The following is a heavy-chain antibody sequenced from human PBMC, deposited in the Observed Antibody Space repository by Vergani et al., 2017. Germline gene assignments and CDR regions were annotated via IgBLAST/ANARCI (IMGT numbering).Heavy chain of an antibody. CDR1: GFTFSSYA. J-gene: IGHJ4*02. CDR3: ARVSNFAMIVGY. Sequence: EVQLLESGGGLVQPGGSLRLSCAASGFTFSSYAMSWVRQAPGKGLEWVSVIYSGGSSTYYADSVKGRFTISRDNSKNTLYLQMNSLRAEDTAVYYCARVSNFAMIVGYWGQGTLVTVSS. D-gene: IGHD3-22*01. V-gene: IGHV3-23*03. CDR2: IYSGGSST.